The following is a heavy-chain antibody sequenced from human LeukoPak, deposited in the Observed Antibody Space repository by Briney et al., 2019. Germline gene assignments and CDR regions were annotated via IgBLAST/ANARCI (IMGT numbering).Heavy chain of an antibody. J-gene: IGHJ4*02. CDR2: ILTSGST. V-gene: IGHV4-4*07. CDR1: GGSISSYY. Sequence: PSETLSLTCTVSGGSISSYYWSWIRRPAGKGLEWIGRILTSGSTNYNPSHKSRVTMSVDTSKNQFSLKLSSVTAADTAVYYCAATVAGSKHFDYWGQGSLVTVSS. D-gene: IGHD6-19*01. CDR3: AATVAGSKHFDY.